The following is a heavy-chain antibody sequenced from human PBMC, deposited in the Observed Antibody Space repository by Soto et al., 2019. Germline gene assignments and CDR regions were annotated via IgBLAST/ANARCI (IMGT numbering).Heavy chain of an antibody. Sequence: GGSLRLSCAASGFTFRNNAMSWVRQAPGKGLEWVSGISGSGGNTYYADSVKGRFTISRDNSKNTLYLQMNSLRAEDTAVYYCAKDLADYIWGNYRHGFDYWGQGTLVTVSS. V-gene: IGHV3-23*01. J-gene: IGHJ4*02. CDR1: GFTFRNNA. D-gene: IGHD3-16*02. CDR3: AKDLADYIWGNYRHGFDY. CDR2: ISGSGGNT.